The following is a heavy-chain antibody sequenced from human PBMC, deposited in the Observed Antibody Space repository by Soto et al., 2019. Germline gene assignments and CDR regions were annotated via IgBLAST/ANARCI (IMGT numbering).Heavy chain of an antibody. CDR1: GFTFSSYA. CDR3: ARGLASTSFDP. V-gene: IGHV3-30-3*01. J-gene: IGHJ5*02. D-gene: IGHD1-26*01. Sequence: GSLRLSCAASGFTFSSYAMHWVRQAPGKGLEWVAVISYDGSNKYYADSVKGRFTISRDNSKNTLYLQMNSLRAEDTAVYYCARGLASTSFDPWGQGTLVTVSS. CDR2: ISYDGSNK.